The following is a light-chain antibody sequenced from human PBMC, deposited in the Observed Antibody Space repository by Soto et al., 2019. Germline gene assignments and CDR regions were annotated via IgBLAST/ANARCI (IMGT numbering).Light chain of an antibody. CDR1: QSVGTSY. CDR2: GTS. V-gene: IGKV3-20*01. Sequence: EIVLTQSPGTLSLSPGESGTLTCWTSQSVGTSYLGWYQQKPGQPPRLLIHGTSSRATGVPDRFSGGGSGTEFTLTINRLEPEDAAVYFCQQYNVAPATFGGGTKVEI. CDR3: QQYNVAPAT. J-gene: IGKJ4*01.